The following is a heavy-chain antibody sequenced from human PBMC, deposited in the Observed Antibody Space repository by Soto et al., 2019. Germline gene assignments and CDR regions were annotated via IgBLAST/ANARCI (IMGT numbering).Heavy chain of an antibody. CDR2: FDPEDGET. Sequence: ASVKVSCKVSGYTLTELSMHWVRQAPGKGLEWMGGFDPEDGETIYAQKFQGRVTMTEDTSTDTAYMELSSLRSEDTAVYYCARDSSIAADWGSSDYWGQETLVTVAS. D-gene: IGHD6-6*01. V-gene: IGHV1-24*01. J-gene: IGHJ4*02. CDR3: ARDSSIAADWGSSDY. CDR1: GYTLTELS.